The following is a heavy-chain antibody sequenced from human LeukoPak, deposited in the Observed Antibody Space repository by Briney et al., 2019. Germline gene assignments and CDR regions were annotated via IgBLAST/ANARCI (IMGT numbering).Heavy chain of an antibody. V-gene: IGHV3-30*18. CDR3: AKTDVYGDYGYFDL. J-gene: IGHJ2*01. CDR1: GFTFSNYG. Sequence: GGSLRLSCAASGFTFSNYGMHWVRQAPGKGLEWVAVISYDGSNKYYADSVKGRFTISRDNSKNTLYLQMNSLRAEDTAVYYCAKTDVYGDYGYFDLWGRGTLVTVSS. CDR2: ISYDGSNK. D-gene: IGHD4-17*01.